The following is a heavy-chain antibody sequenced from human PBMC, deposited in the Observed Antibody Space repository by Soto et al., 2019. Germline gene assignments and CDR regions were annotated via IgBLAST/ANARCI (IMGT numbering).Heavy chain of an antibody. Sequence: QVQLVQSGAEVKKPGSSVRLSCTASGDTFSFYTISWVRQAPGQGPEWMGRIIPMVGMADYPQKFQGRVTISADKSTSTTYMVLSSLRSDDPAVYLCATNYGSGSTQSDYWGQGTLVTVSS. J-gene: IGHJ4*02. V-gene: IGHV1-69*02. CDR2: IIPMVGMA. CDR3: ATNYGSGSTQSDY. D-gene: IGHD3-10*01. CDR1: GDTFSFYT.